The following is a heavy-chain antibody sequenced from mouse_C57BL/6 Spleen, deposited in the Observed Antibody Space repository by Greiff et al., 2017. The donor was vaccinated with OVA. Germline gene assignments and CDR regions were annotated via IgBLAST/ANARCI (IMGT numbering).Heavy chain of an antibody. V-gene: IGHV5-17*01. J-gene: IGHJ2*01. CDR1: GFTFSDYG. Sequence: EVKLMESGGGLVKPGGSLKLSCAASGFTFSDYGMHWVRQAPEKGLEWVAYISSGSSTIYYADTVKGRFTISRDNAKTTLFLHMTSLRSADTAMYYGARGYYGRQYYCDYWGQGTTLTVSS. CDR3: ARGYYGRQYYCDY. D-gene: IGHD2-1*01. CDR2: ISSGSSTI.